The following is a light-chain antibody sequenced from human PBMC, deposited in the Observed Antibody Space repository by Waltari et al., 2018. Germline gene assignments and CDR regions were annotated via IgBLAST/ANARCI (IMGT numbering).Light chain of an antibody. V-gene: IGKV3-20*01. CDR1: QSVSRS. J-gene: IGKJ1*01. Sequence: EIVLPQSPRTVSLSPGVRATPPCRASQSVSRSLAWYQQKPGQAPRLLIYGASSRATGVPDRFSGSGSGTDFSLTISRLEPEDFAVYYCQHYVRLPVTFGQGTKVEIK. CDR2: GAS. CDR3: QHYVRLPVT.